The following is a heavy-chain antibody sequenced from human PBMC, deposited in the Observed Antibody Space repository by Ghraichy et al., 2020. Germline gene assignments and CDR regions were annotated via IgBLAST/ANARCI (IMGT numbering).Heavy chain of an antibody. CDR1: GFTFKDSA. Sequence: GGSLRLSCKASGFTFKDSAVQWVRQAPGQRLEWIGWIDVRSGNTEYAQKSQERVIITRDMSTGTAFMELRTLKSTDTAVYYCAADRFLEWLPPYPYYFDSWGQGTLVTATS. D-gene: IGHD3-3*01. CDR3: AADRFLEWLPPYPYYFDS. V-gene: IGHV1-58*01. CDR2: IDVRSGNT. J-gene: IGHJ4*02.